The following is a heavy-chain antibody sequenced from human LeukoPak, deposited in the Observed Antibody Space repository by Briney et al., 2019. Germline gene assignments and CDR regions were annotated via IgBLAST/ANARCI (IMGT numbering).Heavy chain of an antibody. J-gene: IGHJ4*02. CDR1: GFTFSSYG. V-gene: IGHV3-30*18. Sequence: GGSLRLSCAASGFTFSSYGMHWVRQAPGKGLEWVAVISYDGSNKYYADSVKGRFTISRDNSKSTLYLQMNSPGAEDTAVYYCAKGETGYCSGGSCYTEYWGQGTLVTVSS. CDR2: ISYDGSNK. CDR3: AKGETGYCSGGSCYTEY. D-gene: IGHD2-15*01.